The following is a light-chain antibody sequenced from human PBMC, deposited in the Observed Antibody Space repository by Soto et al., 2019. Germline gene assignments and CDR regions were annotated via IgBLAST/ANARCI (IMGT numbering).Light chain of an antibody. CDR3: HQYNNWPLYT. Sequence: EIVMTQSPATLSVSPGERVTLSCRATQSVKNNVAWYSQKPGQPPRLLIYDAFTRATGVPGRFSGSGSGTEFTLTISSLQSEDFAVYYCHQYNNWPLYTFGQGTKLEIK. CDR2: DAF. CDR1: QSVKNN. J-gene: IGKJ2*01. V-gene: IGKV3-15*01.